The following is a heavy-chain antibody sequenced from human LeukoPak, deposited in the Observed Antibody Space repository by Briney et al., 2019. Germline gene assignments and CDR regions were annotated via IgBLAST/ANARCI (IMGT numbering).Heavy chain of an antibody. J-gene: IGHJ4*02. Sequence: ASVKVSCKASGGTFSSYAISWVRQAPGQGLEWMGWISAYNGNTNYAQKLQGRVTMTTDTSTSTAYMELRSLRSDDTAVYYCAREDRDYVWGSYRPLFDYWGQGTLVTVSS. CDR1: GGTFSSYA. V-gene: IGHV1-18*01. CDR3: AREDRDYVWGSYRPLFDY. D-gene: IGHD3-16*02. CDR2: ISAYNGNT.